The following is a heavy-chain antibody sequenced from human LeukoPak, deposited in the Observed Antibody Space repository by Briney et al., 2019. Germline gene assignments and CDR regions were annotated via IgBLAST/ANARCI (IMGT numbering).Heavy chain of an antibody. Sequence: GGSLRLSCAASGFTFSSYWMSWARQAPGKGLEWVANIKQDGSEKYYVDSVKGRFTISRDNAKNSLYLQMNSLRAEDTAVYYCAREEPYYYDSSGYLHSWGQGTLVTVSS. V-gene: IGHV3-7*01. CDR3: AREEPYYYDSSGYLHS. J-gene: IGHJ1*01. CDR1: GFTFSSYW. D-gene: IGHD3-22*01. CDR2: IKQDGSEK.